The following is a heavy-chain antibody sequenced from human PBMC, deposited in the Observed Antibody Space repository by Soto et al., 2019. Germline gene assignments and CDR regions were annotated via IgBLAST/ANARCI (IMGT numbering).Heavy chain of an antibody. CDR1: GGSFSGYY. J-gene: IGHJ5*02. CDR2: INHSGST. D-gene: IGHD6-19*01. V-gene: IGHV4-34*01. CDR3: ARGKAVAGTGYWFDP. Sequence: SETLSLTCAVYGGSFSGYYWSWIRQPPGTGHEWMGEINHSGSTNYNPSLTSRVTLSVDTSKNQFSLKLSSVTAADTAVYYCARGKAVAGTGYWFDPWGQGTLVTVSS.